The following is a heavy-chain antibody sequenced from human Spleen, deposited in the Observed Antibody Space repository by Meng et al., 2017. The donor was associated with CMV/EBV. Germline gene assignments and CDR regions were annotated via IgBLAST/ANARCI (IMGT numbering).Heavy chain of an antibody. CDR3: ARGGTTPRMYYFDY. V-gene: IGHV3-66*02. CDR1: GFTVSTNY. Sequence: GESLKISCAASGFTVSTNYMSWVRQAPGKGLEWVSVIYAGGSTYFADSVRGRFIVSRDDSKNTVYLQMNSLRAEDTAVYYCARGGTTPRMYYFDYWGQGTLVTVSS. CDR2: IYAGGST. J-gene: IGHJ4*02. D-gene: IGHD4-11*01.